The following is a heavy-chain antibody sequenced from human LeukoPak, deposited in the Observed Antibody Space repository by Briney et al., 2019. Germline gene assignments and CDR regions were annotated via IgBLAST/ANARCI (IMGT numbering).Heavy chain of an antibody. J-gene: IGHJ4*02. CDR3: ATVDSGSYSFDY. V-gene: IGHV1-24*01. Sequence: ASVKVSCKVSGYTLTELSMHWVRQAPGKGLEWMGGFDPEDGETIYAQKFQGRVTMTEGTSTDTAYMELSSLRSEDTAVYYCATVDSGSYSFDYWGQGTLVTVSS. D-gene: IGHD1-26*01. CDR2: FDPEDGET. CDR1: GYTLTELS.